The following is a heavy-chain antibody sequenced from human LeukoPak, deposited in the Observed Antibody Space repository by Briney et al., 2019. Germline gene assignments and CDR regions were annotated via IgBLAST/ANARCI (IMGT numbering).Heavy chain of an antibody. D-gene: IGHD3-9*01. V-gene: IGHV1-8*01. Sequence: ASVKVSFKASGYTFTSYDINWVRQATGQGLEWMGWMNPNSGNTGYAQKFQGRVTMTRNTSISTAYMELSSLRSEDTAVYYCARVSTFHDSVTGYYEPFAYWGQGTLITVSS. J-gene: IGHJ4*02. CDR3: ARVSTFHDSVTGYYEPFAY. CDR1: GYTFTSYD. CDR2: MNPNSGNT.